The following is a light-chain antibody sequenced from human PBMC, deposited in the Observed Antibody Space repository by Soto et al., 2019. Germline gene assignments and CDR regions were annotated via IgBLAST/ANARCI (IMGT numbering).Light chain of an antibody. V-gene: IGLV2-11*01. CDR2: DVS. J-gene: IGLJ1*01. CDR1: SSDVGRYSY. Sequence: QSALTQPRSVSGSPGQSVSISCTGTSSDVGRYSYVSWYQQHPGKAPKLMIYDVSERPSGVPDRFSGSKSGNTASLTISGLQAEDEADYSCCSYAGTYTGVFGNGTKVTVL. CDR3: CSYAGTYTGV.